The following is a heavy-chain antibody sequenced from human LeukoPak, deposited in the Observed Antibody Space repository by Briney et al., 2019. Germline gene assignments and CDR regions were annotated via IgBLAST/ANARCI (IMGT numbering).Heavy chain of an antibody. CDR2: ISSSSSYI. J-gene: IGHJ6*02. CDR1: GFTFSSYS. V-gene: IGHV3-21*01. CDR3: ARVPLSYDTLTGYYTPLEYYYYGMDV. Sequence: GGSLRLSCAASGFTFSSYSMNWVRQAPGKGLEWVSSISSSSSYIYYADSVKGRFTISRDNAKNSLYLQMNSLRAEDTAVYYCARVPLSYDTLTGYYTPLEYYYYGMDVWGQGTTVTVSS. D-gene: IGHD3-9*01.